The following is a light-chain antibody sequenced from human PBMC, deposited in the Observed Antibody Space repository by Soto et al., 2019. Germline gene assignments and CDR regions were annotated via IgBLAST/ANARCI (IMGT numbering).Light chain of an antibody. J-gene: IGKJ4*01. CDR3: QQLNSFPFT. CDR2: SAS. Sequence: IQLTQSPSSLSASVGDRVTITCRASQGISSYLAWYQQKPGKAPKLLIYSASTLQSGVPSRFSGSGSGTGFTLTISNLQPEDFATCYCQQLNSFPFTFGGGTKVDIK. CDR1: QGISSY. V-gene: IGKV1-9*01.